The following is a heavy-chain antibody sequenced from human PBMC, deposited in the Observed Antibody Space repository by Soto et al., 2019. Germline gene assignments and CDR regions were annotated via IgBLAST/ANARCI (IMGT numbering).Heavy chain of an antibody. CDR2: VAYDGRSK. CDR3: ARDDILVIPGGSYNYGMDV. CDR1: GFTFSDYA. V-gene: IGHV3-30*04. D-gene: IGHD2-2*01. Sequence: GGSLRLSCAASGFTFSDYAMHWVRQAPGKGLEWVAVVAYDGRSKYYADSVKGRFTISRDNSRTTVYLQMNSLRDEDTAMYYCARDDILVIPGGSYNYGMDVWGHGTTVTASS. J-gene: IGHJ6*02.